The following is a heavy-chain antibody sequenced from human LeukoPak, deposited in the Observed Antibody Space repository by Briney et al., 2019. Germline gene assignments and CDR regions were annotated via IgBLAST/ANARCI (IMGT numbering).Heavy chain of an antibody. CDR3: ARSRTGNYFDY. V-gene: IGHV3-48*01. Sequence: GGSLRLSCAASGFTFSFNSMNWVRQAPGQGLEWISYISSSSETIKYADSVKGRFTISRDNAKNSLYLQMNSLRAEDTAVYYCARSRTGNYFDYWGQGTLVTVSS. CDR2: ISSSSETI. D-gene: IGHD1-14*01. CDR1: GFTFSFNS. J-gene: IGHJ4*02.